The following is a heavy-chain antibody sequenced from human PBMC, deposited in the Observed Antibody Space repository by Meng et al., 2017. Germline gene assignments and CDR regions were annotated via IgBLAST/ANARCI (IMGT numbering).Heavy chain of an antibody. D-gene: IGHD6-13*01. CDR3: ARDEDISAAGKLFGDY. Sequence: QVQRLLSGPGTRTPGASVKLPCTPPGHPFAAYWIHWLRQAPGQGLEWMGRIDPNNDHTQYAQNFQGRVTMTSDTSISTVYMELNGLRSDDTAVYYCARDEDISAAGKLFGDYWGQGTLVTVSS. V-gene: IGHV1-2*06. J-gene: IGHJ4*02. CDR1: GHPFAAYW. CDR2: IDPNNDHT.